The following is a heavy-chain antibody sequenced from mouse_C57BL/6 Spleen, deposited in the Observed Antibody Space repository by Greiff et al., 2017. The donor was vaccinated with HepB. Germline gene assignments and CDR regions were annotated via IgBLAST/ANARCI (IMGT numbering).Heavy chain of an antibody. J-gene: IGHJ3*01. V-gene: IGHV6-3*01. Sequence: EVHLVESGGGLVQPGGSMKLSCVASGFTFSNYWMNWVRQSPEKGLEWVAQIRLKSDNYATHYAESVKGRFTISRDDSKSSVYLQMNNLRAEDTGIYYCTQAYYLTGFAYWGQGTLVTVSA. CDR2: IRLKSDNYAT. CDR1: GFTFSNYW. D-gene: IGHD2-10*01. CDR3: TQAYYLTGFAY.